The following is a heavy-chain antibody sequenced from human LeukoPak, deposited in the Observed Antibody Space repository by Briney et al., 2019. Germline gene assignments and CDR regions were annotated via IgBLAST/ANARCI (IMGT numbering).Heavy chain of an antibody. J-gene: IGHJ4*02. V-gene: IGHV3-74*01. CDR2: INSDGRST. Sequence: GGSLRLSCAASGFTFSSYWMHWVRQAPGKGLVWVSRINSDGRSTSSADSVKGRFTISRDNAKNTLYLQMNSLRTEDTAVYYCARDQLYCTGGICYFDYWGQGTLVTVSS. CDR1: GFTFSSYW. CDR3: ARDQLYCTGGICYFDY. D-gene: IGHD2-8*02.